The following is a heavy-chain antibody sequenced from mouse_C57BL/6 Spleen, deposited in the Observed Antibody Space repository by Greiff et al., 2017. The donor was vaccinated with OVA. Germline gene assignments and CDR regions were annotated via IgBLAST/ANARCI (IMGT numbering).Heavy chain of an antibody. V-gene: IGHV1-15*01. Sequence: VQLQQSGAELVRPGASVTLSCKASGYTFTDYEMHWVKQTPVHGLEWIGAIDPETGGTAYNQKFKGKAILTADKSSSTAYMELRSLTSEDSAVYYGTRSRAQVFDYWGQGTTLTVSS. CDR2: IDPETGGT. CDR1: GYTFTDYE. J-gene: IGHJ2*01. CDR3: TRSRAQVFDY. D-gene: IGHD3-2*02.